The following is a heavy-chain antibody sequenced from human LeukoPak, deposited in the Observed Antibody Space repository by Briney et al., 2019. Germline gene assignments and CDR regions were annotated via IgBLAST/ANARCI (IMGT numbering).Heavy chain of an antibody. CDR2: IYYSGST. D-gene: IGHD3-10*01. V-gene: IGHV4-31*03. J-gene: IGHJ4*02. Sequence: SQTLSLTCTVSGGSISSGGYYWSWIRQHPGKGLEWIGYIYYSGSTYYNPSLKSRVTISVDTSKNQFSLKLSSVTAADTAVYYCARVISREYYFDYWGQGTLVTVSS. CDR3: ARVISREYYFDY. CDR1: GGSISSGGYY.